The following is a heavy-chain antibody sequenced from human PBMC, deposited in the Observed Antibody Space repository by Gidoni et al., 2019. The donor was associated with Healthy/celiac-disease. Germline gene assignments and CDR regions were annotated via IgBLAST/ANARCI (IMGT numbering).Heavy chain of an antibody. CDR2: ISWNSGSI. D-gene: IGHD1-7*01. CDR3: AKDPSSNWNYLYYFDY. Sequence: EVQLVESGGGLVQPGRSMRLSCADSGFTFDDYAMNWVRQAPGKGLECVSGISWNSGSIGYADSVKGRFTISRDNAKNSLYLQMNSLRAEDTALYYCAKDPSSNWNYLYYFDYWGQGTLVTVSS. V-gene: IGHV3-9*01. J-gene: IGHJ4*02. CDR1: GFTFDDYA.